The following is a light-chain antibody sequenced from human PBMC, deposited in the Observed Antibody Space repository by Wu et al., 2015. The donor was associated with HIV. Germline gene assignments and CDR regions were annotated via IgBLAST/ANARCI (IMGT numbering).Light chain of an antibody. J-gene: IGKJ1*01. CDR3: QQYNNWPRT. Sequence: EIVLTQSPDTLSLSPGEKATLSCRASQTVDDPYLAWYQQRRGQAPSLVIYGASTRATGFPARFGGSGSGTEFTLTINNMQSEDFAAYYCQQYNNWPRTFGQGTKVEIK. CDR1: QTVDDPY. CDR2: GAS. V-gene: IGKV3-15*01.